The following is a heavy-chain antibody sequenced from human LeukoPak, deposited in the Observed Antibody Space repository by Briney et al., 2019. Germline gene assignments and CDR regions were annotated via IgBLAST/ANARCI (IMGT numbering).Heavy chain of an antibody. J-gene: IGHJ6*02. V-gene: IGHV3-23*01. CDR2: ISGSGGST. CDR1: VFTFSSYA. D-gene: IGHD2-15*01. CDR3: AKVGCSGGSCYSDPDYYHGMDV. Sequence: GGSLRLSCAASVFTFSSYAMSWVRQAPGKGLEWVSAISGSGGSTYYADSVKGRFTISRDNSKNTLYLQMNSLRAEDTAVYYCAKVGCSGGSCYSDPDYYHGMDVWGQGTTVTVSS.